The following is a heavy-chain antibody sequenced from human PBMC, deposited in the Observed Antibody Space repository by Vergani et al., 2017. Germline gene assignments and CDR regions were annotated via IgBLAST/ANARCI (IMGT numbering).Heavy chain of an antibody. J-gene: IGHJ4*02. Sequence: EVQLLESGGGLVQPGGSLRLSCAASGFTFSSYAMSWVRQAPGKGLEWVSGISDSGGTTYYANSVKGRFTISRDNSENTLSLQMSSLRAEDTAVYYCAKEIHGPSSSYFDYWGQGTLVTVSS. CDR2: ISDSGGTT. V-gene: IGHV3-23*01. CDR1: GFTFSSYA. CDR3: AKEIHGPSSSYFDY. D-gene: IGHD5/OR15-5a*01.